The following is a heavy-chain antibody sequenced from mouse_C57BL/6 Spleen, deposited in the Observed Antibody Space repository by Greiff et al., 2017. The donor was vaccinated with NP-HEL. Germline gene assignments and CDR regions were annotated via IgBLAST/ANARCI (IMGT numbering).Heavy chain of an antibody. J-gene: IGHJ4*01. CDR3: ARGGSNQYAMDY. D-gene: IGHD1-1*01. CDR2: IYPGGGYT. CDR1: GYTFTNYW. V-gene: IGHV1-63*01. Sequence: QVQLKQSGAELVRPGTSVKMSCKASGYTFTNYWIGWAKQRPGHGLEWIGDIYPGGGYTNYNEKFKGKATLTADKSSSTAYMQFSSLTSEDSAIYYCARGGSNQYAMDYWGQGTSVTVSS.